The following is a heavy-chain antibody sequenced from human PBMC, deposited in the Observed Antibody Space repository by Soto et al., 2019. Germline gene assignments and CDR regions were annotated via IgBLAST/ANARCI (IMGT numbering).Heavy chain of an antibody. CDR1: VFTFSSYE. Sequence: GSLRISCAASVFTFSSYEMNWVRQAPGKGLEWVSYISSSGSTIYYADSVKGRFTISRDNAKNSLYLQMNSLRAEDTAVYYCAREGYSSSSSHYYYGMDIWGQGTTVTVSS. CDR3: AREGYSSSSSHYYYGMDI. D-gene: IGHD6-6*01. CDR2: ISSSGSTI. J-gene: IGHJ6*02. V-gene: IGHV3-48*03.